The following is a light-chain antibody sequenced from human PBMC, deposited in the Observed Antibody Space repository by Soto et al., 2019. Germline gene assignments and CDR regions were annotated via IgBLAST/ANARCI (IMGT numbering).Light chain of an antibody. J-gene: IGLJ2*01. CDR3: ATWDDSLTNVI. CDR1: SSNIGSNT. CDR2: SND. Sequence: QSVLTQSPSASGSSGQKVSISCSGSSSNIGSNTVNWYQLVPGTAPKLLIYSNDQRPSAVPGRFSGSKSGTSASLTISGLQSEDEADYYCATWDDSLTNVIFGGGTKLTVL. V-gene: IGLV1-44*01.